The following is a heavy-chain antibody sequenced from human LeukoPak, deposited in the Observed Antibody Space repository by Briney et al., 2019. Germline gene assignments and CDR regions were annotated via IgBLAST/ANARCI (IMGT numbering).Heavy chain of an antibody. CDR3: ARTLGYCSSTSCYNYYYYYMDV. CDR2: IYTSGST. J-gene: IGHJ6*03. Sequence: PSETLSLTCTVSGGSISSYYWSWIRQPPGKGLEWIVYIYTSGSTNYHPSLKSRITISVDTSKNQFSLKLSSVTAADTAVYYCARTLGYCSSTSCYNYYYYYMDVWGKGTTVTVSS. V-gene: IGHV4-4*09. D-gene: IGHD2-2*02. CDR1: GGSISSYY.